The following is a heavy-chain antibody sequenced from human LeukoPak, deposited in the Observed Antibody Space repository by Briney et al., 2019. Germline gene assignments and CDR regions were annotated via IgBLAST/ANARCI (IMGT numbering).Heavy chain of an antibody. CDR3: ARRQAAAVNWFDS. D-gene: IGHD6-25*01. CDR1: GYGFSNYW. CDR2: IYPGDSDT. J-gene: IGHJ5*01. V-gene: IGHV5-51*01. Sequence: GESLKISCKGSGYGFSNYWIAWVRQMPGKGLEWMGIIYPGDSDTKYSRSFQGQVIISADKSTTTAYLQWSSLKASDTAMYYCARRQAAAVNWFDSWGQGTLVTVSS.